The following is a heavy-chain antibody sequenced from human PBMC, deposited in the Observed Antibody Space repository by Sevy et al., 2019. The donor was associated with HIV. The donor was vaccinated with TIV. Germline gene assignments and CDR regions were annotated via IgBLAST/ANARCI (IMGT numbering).Heavy chain of an antibody. D-gene: IGHD1-20*01. Sequence: SETLSLTCTVSGGSISGYYWSWIRQPPGKGLEWIGYISYSGSTNYNPSLKSRVTISVDTSKNEFSLKLSSVTAADTAVYYCARSRVITGTFDYWGQGTLVSVSS. CDR1: GGSISGYY. J-gene: IGHJ4*02. V-gene: IGHV4-59*01. CDR2: ISYSGST. CDR3: ARSRVITGTFDY.